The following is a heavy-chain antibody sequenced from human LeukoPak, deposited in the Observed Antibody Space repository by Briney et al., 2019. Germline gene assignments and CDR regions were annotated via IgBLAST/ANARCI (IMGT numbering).Heavy chain of an antibody. J-gene: IGHJ4*02. D-gene: IGHD1-26*01. V-gene: IGHV1-69*13. CDR2: IIPIFGTA. CDR1: GGTFSSYA. CDR3: ARARIVGATPFGY. Sequence: GASVKVSCKASGGTFSSYAISWVRQAPGQGLEWMGGIIPIFGTANYAQKFQGRVTITADESTSTAYMELSRLRSDDTAVYYCARARIVGATPFGYWGQGTLVTVSS.